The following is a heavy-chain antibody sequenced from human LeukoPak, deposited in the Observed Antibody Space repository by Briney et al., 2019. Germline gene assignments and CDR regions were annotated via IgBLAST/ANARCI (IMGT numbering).Heavy chain of an antibody. CDR1: GFTFSSYG. Sequence: GGSLRLSCAASGFTFSSYGMHWVRQAPGKGLEWVAFIRYDGSNKYYADSVKGRFTISRDNSKNTLYLQMNSLRAEDTAVYYCARSVAGPPFLLDYWGQGTLVTVSS. J-gene: IGHJ4*02. D-gene: IGHD2/OR15-2a*01. CDR2: IRYDGSNK. CDR3: ARSVAGPPFLLDY. V-gene: IGHV3-30*02.